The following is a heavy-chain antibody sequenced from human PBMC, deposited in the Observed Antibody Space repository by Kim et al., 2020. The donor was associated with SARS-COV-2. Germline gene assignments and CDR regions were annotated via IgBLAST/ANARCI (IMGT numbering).Heavy chain of an antibody. V-gene: IGHV3-23*01. CDR3: AKNLVGWNFDC. Sequence: GGSLRLSCAASGFTFSSYAMTWVRQAPGKGLEWVSAISGGAGNTYYADSVKGRFIISRDNSKNTLYLQMNSLRAEDTAVYYCAKNLVGWNFDCWGQGTLVTVSS. CDR1: GFTFSSYA. CDR2: ISGGAGNT. J-gene: IGHJ4*02. D-gene: IGHD2-2*01.